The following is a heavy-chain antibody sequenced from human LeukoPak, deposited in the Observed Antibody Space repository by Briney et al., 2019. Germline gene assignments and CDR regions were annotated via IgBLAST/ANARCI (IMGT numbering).Heavy chain of an antibody. J-gene: IGHJ4*02. D-gene: IGHD2-15*01. CDR3: ARDDATPMVPLDY. V-gene: IGHV3-48*02. CDR2: ISSSSSTI. Sequence: PGGSLRLSCAASGFIFSTYWMNWVRQAPGKGLEWVSYISSSSSTIYYADSVKGRFTISRDNAKNSLYLQMNSLRDEDTAVYYCARDDATPMVPLDYWGQGTLVTVSS. CDR1: GFIFSTYW.